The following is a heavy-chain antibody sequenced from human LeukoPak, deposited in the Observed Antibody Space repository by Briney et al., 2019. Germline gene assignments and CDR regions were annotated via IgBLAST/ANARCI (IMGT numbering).Heavy chain of an antibody. CDR2: IYYSGST. CDR3: ARGVSARFDP. Sequence: SETLSLTCTVSGGSISSSSYFWGWIRQPPVKGLEWIGSIYYSGSTYYNPSLKSQVTISVDTSKNQFSLKLSSVTAADTAVYYCARGVSARFDPWGQGTLVTVSS. J-gene: IGHJ5*02. V-gene: IGHV4-39*07. CDR1: GGSISSSSYF.